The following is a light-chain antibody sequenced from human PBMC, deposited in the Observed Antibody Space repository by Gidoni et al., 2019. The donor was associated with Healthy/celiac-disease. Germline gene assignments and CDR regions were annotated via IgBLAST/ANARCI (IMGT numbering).Light chain of an antibody. CDR2: EVS. CDR3: SSYTSSSTVV. J-gene: IGLJ2*01. V-gene: IGLV2-14*01. Sequence: HSALTQPASVSGSPGPSITISCTGTRSAVGGYNYVSWYQQHPGQAPKLMIYEVSNRPSGVSNRFAGSKAGNTASLTIAGLQAEDEADYYCSSYTSSSTVVFGGGTKLTVL. CDR1: RSAVGGYNY.